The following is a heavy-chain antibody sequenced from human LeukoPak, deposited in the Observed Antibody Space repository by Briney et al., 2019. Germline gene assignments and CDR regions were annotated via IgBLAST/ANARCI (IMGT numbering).Heavy chain of an antibody. J-gene: IGHJ4*02. CDR3: ARARNFYDSSGYYYFDY. D-gene: IGHD3-22*01. V-gene: IGHV3-21*05. Sequence: GGSLRLSCAASGFTFSSYEMNWVRQAPGKGLEWVSYISTGSSYTNYADSVKGRFTISRDNAKNSLYLQMNSLRAEDTAVYYCARARNFYDSSGYYYFDYWGQGTLVTVSS. CDR1: GFTFSSYE. CDR2: ISTGSSYT.